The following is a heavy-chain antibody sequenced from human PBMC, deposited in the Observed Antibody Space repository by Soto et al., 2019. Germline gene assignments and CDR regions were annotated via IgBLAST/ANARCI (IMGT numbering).Heavy chain of an antibody. V-gene: IGHV4-30-4*01. CDR1: GGSSIIGDYY. CDR3: ARDEGYYGSGSYLGPTLYNWFDP. J-gene: IGHJ5*02. Sequence: ALSGTCTDSGGSSIIGDYYWMWIRQPPGKGLEWIGYIYYSGSTYYNPSLKSRVTISVDTSKNQFSLKLSSVTAADTAVYYCARDEGYYGSGSYLGPTLYNWFDPWGQGTLVTVSS. CDR2: IYYSGST. D-gene: IGHD3-10*01.